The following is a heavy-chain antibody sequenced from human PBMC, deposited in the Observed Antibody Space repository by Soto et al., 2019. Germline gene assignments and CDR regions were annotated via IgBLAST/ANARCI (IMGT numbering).Heavy chain of an antibody. D-gene: IGHD6-19*01. J-gene: IGHJ4*02. CDR3: AKDKNIAVAGTFDY. CDR1: GFTFDDYA. V-gene: IGHV3-9*01. CDR2: ISWNSGSI. Sequence: GGSLRLSCAASGFTFDDYAMHWVRQAPGKGLEWVSGISWNSGSIGYADSVKGRFTISRDNAKNSLYLQMNSLRAEDTALYYCAKDKNIAVAGTFDYWGQGTLVTVSS.